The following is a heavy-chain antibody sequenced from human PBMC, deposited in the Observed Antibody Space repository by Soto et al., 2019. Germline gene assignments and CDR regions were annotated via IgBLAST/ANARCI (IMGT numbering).Heavy chain of an antibody. D-gene: IGHD6-6*01. CDR3: ARDWGYSSSFGFGNWFDP. J-gene: IGHJ5*02. CDR1: GGSTSSGDYY. CDR2: IYYSGST. V-gene: IGHV4-30-4*01. Sequence: SETLSLTCTVSGGSTSSGDYYWSWIRQPPGKGLEWIGYIYYSGSTYYNPSLKSRVTISVDTSKNQFSLKLSSVTAADTAVYYCARDWGYSSSFGFGNWFDPWGQGTLVTVSS.